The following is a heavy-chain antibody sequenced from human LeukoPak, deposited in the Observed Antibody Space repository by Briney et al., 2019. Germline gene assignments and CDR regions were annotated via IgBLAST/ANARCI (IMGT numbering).Heavy chain of an antibody. CDR1: GGSISSDY. Sequence: KTSETLSLTCTVSGGSISSDYWSWIRQPPGKGLEWIGYIYYSGSTNYNPSLKSRVTISVVTSKNQFSLKLSSVTAADTAVYYCARDLDGGSSFPWGQGTLVTVSS. CDR3: ARDLDGGSSFP. D-gene: IGHD6-13*01. J-gene: IGHJ5*02. CDR2: IYYSGST. V-gene: IGHV4-59*01.